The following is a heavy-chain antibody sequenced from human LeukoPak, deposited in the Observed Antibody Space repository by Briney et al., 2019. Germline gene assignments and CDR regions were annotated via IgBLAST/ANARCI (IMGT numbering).Heavy chain of an antibody. D-gene: IGHD3-3*01. CDR1: GFTFSSYS. V-gene: IGHV3-21*01. Sequence: PGGSLRLSCAASGFTFSSYSMTWVRQAPGKGLEWVSSISSSSSYIYYADSVKGRFTISRDNAKNSLYLQMNSLRDEDTAVYYCTRCFWSGYYYDAFDIWGQGTMVTVSS. CDR3: TRCFWSGYYYDAFDI. CDR2: ISSSSSYI. J-gene: IGHJ3*02.